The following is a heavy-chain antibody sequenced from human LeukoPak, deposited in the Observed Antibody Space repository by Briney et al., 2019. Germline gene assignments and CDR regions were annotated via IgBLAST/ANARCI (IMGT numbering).Heavy chain of an antibody. Sequence: GGSLRLSCVASGFTFHNYEMNWVRQAPGKGLEWVSYISSSGATIYYADAVKGRFTISRDNAKSSLYLQMNSLRAEDTAVYYCTRDAGTRLKYSFGYGDYWGQGALVTVSS. J-gene: IGHJ4*02. CDR1: GFTFHNYE. CDR2: ISSSGATI. V-gene: IGHV3-48*03. CDR3: TRDAGTRLKYSFGYGDY. D-gene: IGHD5-18*01.